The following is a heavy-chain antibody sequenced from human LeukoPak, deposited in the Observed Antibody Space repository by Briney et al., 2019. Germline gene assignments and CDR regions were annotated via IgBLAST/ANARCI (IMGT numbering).Heavy chain of an antibody. CDR2: VKSDGSST. D-gene: IGHD3-3*01. CDR1: GLAFSSHW. CDR3: ARGNDYWRGYIDF. J-gene: IGHJ4*02. V-gene: IGHV3-74*01. Sequence: GGSLRLSCAVSGLAFSSHWMHWVRQAPGKGLVWVSHVKSDGSSTNYADAVRGRFTISRDNAKNTLYLQMNSLRAEDTAVYYCARGNDYWRGYIDFWGQGTLVTVSS.